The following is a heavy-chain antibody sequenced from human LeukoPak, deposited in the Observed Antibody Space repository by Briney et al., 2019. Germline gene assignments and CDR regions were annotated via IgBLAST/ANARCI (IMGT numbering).Heavy chain of an antibody. D-gene: IGHD2-15*01. CDR2: INPSGGST. CDR3: ARARGVVVAVTSSDAFDI. CDR1: GYTFTSYY. Sequence: ASVKVSCKASGYTFTSYYMHWVRQAPGQGLEWMGIINPSGGSTSYAQKFQGRVTMTRDTSTSTVYMELSSLRSEDTAVYYCARARGVVVAVTSSDAFDIWGQGTMVTVSS. V-gene: IGHV1-46*01. J-gene: IGHJ3*02.